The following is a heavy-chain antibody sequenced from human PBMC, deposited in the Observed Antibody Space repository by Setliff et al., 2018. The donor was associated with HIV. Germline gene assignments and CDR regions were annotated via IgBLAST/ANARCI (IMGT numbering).Heavy chain of an antibody. CDR1: GDTLNNYA. Sequence: SVKVSCKASGDTLNNYAISWVRQAPGQGLEWMGGIIPIFGTTTYAQKFQDRVTMTTDESTTTFYMGLSSLGSEDTALYFCARDLNDRWLQHYCFFELWGRGTQVTVSS. J-gene: IGHJ2*01. CDR2: IIPIFGTT. D-gene: IGHD5-12*01. V-gene: IGHV1-69*05. CDR3: ARDLNDRWLQHYCFFEL.